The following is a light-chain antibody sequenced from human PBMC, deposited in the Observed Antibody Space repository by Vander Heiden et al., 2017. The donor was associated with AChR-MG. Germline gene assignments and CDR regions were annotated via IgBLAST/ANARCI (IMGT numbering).Light chain of an antibody. Sequence: EIVLTQSPDTLSLSPGDRVTLSCRASQSVGGNYVAWYQQKGGQAPRLLIYGASDRATGIPDRFSGSGSGTDFSLTISRREPEDFAVYYCQQYGHSLTYTFGRGTKLEIK. CDR3: QQYGHSLTYT. CDR1: QSVGGNY. CDR2: GAS. J-gene: IGKJ2*01. V-gene: IGKV3-20*01.